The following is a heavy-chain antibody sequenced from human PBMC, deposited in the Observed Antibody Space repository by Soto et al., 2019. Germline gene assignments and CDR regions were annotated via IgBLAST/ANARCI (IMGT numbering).Heavy chain of an antibody. CDR3: VREEWGSSSWNDAFDI. CDR1: GFTFSSYS. J-gene: IGHJ3*02. D-gene: IGHD6-13*01. CDR2: ISSSSSYI. V-gene: IGHV3-21*01. Sequence: GGSLRLSCAASGFTFSSYSMNWVRQAPGKGLEWVSSISSSSSYIYYADSVKGRFTISRDNAKNSLYLQMNSLRAEDTAVYYCVREEWGSSSWNDAFDIWGQGTMVTVSS.